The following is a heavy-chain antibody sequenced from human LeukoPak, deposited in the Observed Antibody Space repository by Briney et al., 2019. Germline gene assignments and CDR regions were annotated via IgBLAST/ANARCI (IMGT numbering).Heavy chain of an antibody. D-gene: IGHD1-26*01. Sequence: PGGSLRLSCAASGFTFSSSGMSWVRQAPGKGLEWVATISGKSGTTYYTDSVKGRFTISRDNPKNTPYLQMNSLRAEDTAVYYCAKDGGTWEAPHWSDPWGQGTLVTVSS. CDR1: GFTFSSSG. V-gene: IGHV3-23*01. CDR2: ISGKSGTT. CDR3: AKDGGTWEAPHWSDP. J-gene: IGHJ5*02.